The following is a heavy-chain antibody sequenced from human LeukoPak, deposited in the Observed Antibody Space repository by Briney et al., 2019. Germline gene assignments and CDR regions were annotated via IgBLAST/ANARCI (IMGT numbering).Heavy chain of an antibody. J-gene: IGHJ3*02. CDR3: ATPPSITMIVVAGI. CDR2: ISYDGSNK. D-gene: IGHD3-22*01. V-gene: IGHV3-30-3*01. Sequence: GGSLRLSCAASGFTFSSYAMHWVRQAPGKGLEWVAVISYDGSNKYYADSVKGRFTISRDNFKNTLYLQMNSLRAEDTAVYYCATPPSITMIVVAGIWGQGTMVTVSS. CDR1: GFTFSSYA.